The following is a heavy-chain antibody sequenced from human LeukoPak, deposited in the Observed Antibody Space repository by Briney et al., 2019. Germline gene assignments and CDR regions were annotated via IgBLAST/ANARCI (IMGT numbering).Heavy chain of an antibody. Sequence: GGSLRLSCVGSGFSFISVWLNWVRQTPGKGLEWVGRIKNEHYGGTADYNEAIKGRFTISRDDSKNTLYLQMNSLRVEDTAVYYCASQNLKVVAGYYFDYWGQGTLVTVSS. CDR1: GFSFISVW. CDR3: ASQNLKVVAGYYFDY. D-gene: IGHD6-19*01. V-gene: IGHV3-15*07. J-gene: IGHJ4*02. CDR2: IKNEHYGGTA.